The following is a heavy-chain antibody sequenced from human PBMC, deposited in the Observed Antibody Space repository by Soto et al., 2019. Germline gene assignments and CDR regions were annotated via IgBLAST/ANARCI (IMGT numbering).Heavy chain of an antibody. Sequence: RSLTCTVSGGSISSSSYYWGWIRQPPGKGLEWIGSIYYSGSTYYNPSLKSRVTVSVDTSKNQFSLKLSSVTAADTAVYYCARPYYDFWSGYYSGFGYWGQGTLVTVSS. D-gene: IGHD3-3*01. J-gene: IGHJ4*02. CDR1: GGSISSSSYY. V-gene: IGHV4-39*01. CDR3: ARPYYDFWSGYYSGFGY. CDR2: IYYSGST.